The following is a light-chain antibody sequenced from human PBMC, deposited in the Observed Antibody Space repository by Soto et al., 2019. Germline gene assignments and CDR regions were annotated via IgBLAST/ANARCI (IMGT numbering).Light chain of an antibody. CDR1: QSMGSN. CDR2: GAS. Sequence: EIVMTQSPATMSVSPGERATLSCRASQSMGSNVAWYQQKPGQTPRLLVYGASSRATGIPDRFSGSGSGTDFTLTISRLEPEDFAVYYCQQHGTSPITFGQGTRLEI. J-gene: IGKJ5*01. V-gene: IGKV3-20*01. CDR3: QQHGTSPIT.